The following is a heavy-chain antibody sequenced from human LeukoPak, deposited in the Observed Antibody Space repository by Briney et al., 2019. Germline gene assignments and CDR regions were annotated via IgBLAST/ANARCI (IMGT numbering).Heavy chain of an antibody. D-gene: IGHD3-9*01. J-gene: IGHJ6*02. CDR2: IYYSGST. Sequence: PSETLPLTCTVSGGSISSYYWSWIRQPPGKGLEWIGYIYYSGSTNYNPSLKSRVTISVDTSKNQFSLKLSSVTAADTAVYYCARFDGYYYYGMDVWGQGTTVTVSS. CDR3: ARFDGYYYYGMDV. V-gene: IGHV4-59*01. CDR1: GGSISSYY.